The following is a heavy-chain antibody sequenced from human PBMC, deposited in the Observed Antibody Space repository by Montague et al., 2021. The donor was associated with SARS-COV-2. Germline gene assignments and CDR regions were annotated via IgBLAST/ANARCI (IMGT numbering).Heavy chain of an antibody. CDR2: VHYTGST. CDR3: ARAQNTCFIANCVNYFEV. CDR1: AGSISSHY. V-gene: IGHV4-59*11. Sequence: SETLSLTCTVSAGSISSHYWSWIRQPPGKALEWIGYVHYTGSTKYNPSLKTRVTLSLDTPKNHFSLKLSSVTAADTAVYYCARAQNTCFIANCVNYFEVWGLGALVTVSS. D-gene: IGHD1-1*01. J-gene: IGHJ4*02.